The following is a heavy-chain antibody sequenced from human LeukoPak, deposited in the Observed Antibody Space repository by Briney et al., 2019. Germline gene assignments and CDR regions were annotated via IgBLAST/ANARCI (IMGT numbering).Heavy chain of an antibody. D-gene: IGHD1-20*01. CDR3: ARDNWTYGLG. Sequence: GGSLRLSCAASGFTFSSYWMHWVRQAPGKGLVWVARINRDGGTTTYADSVKGRFTISRDNAKNTLYLQMNSLRAEDTAVYYCARDNWTYGLGWGQGTLVTVSS. V-gene: IGHV3-74*01. CDR2: INRDGGTT. J-gene: IGHJ4*02. CDR1: GFTFSSYW.